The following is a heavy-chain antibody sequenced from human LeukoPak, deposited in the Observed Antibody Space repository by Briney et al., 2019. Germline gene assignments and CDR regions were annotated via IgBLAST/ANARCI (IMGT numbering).Heavy chain of an antibody. V-gene: IGHV3-23*01. J-gene: IGHJ4*02. Sequence: RGSLRLSCAASGFTSNNFAMTWVRQAPGKGLEWVSGISGSGSNTYYADSVKGRFTISRDNSKNTLYLQMNSLRAEDTAIYYCAMGYYFDSWGQGTLVTVSS. CDR2: ISGSGSNT. CDR1: GFTSNNFA. CDR3: AMGYYFDS. D-gene: IGHD3-16*01.